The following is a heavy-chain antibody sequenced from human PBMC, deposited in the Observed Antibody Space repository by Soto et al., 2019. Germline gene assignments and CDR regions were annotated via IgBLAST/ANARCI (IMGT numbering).Heavy chain of an antibody. CDR2: ITGSGRDT. CDR1: GFTFRNNV. J-gene: IGHJ4*02. Sequence: GGSLRLSCAASGFTFRNNVLSWVRQAPGKGLDWVSGITGSGRDTYYADSVKGRFTISRDNSKNMVLLQMNSLRAEDTALYYCAKNGLDNSPSAIDSWGPGTLVTVSS. V-gene: IGHV3-23*01. CDR3: AKNGLDNSPSAIDS. D-gene: IGHD2-8*01.